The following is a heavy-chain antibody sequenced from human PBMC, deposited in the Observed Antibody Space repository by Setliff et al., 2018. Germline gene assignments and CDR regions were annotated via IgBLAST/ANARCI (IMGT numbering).Heavy chain of an antibody. CDR2: ISGNGGST. Sequence: PGGSLRLSCVASGFSFSSYVMTWVRQAPGKGLEWVSSISGNGGSTYYADSVKGRFTVSRDNSKNTLYVQMDSLRVEDTAVYYCARDHVYGSQYYYYYYGMDVWGQGTTVTVSS. J-gene: IGHJ6*02. V-gene: IGHV3-23*01. CDR3: ARDHVYGSQYYYYYYGMDV. D-gene: IGHD3-10*01. CDR1: GFSFSSYV.